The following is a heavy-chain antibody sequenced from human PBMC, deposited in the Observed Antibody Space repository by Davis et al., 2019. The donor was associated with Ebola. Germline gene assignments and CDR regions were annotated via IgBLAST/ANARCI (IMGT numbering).Heavy chain of an antibody. J-gene: IGHJ5*02. CDR1: GGSISSYY. D-gene: IGHD1-26*01. CDR3: ARGRAVGPHNWFDP. Sequence: GSLRLSCTVSGGSISSYYWSWIRQPPGKGLEWIGYIYYSGSTNYNPPLKSRVTISVDTSKNQFSLKLSSVTAADTAVYYCARGRAVGPHNWFDPWGQGTLVTVSS. CDR2: IYYSGST. V-gene: IGHV4-59*01.